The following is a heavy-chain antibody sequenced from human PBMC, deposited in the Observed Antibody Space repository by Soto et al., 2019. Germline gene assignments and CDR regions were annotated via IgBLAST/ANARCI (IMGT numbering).Heavy chain of an antibody. Sequence: GGSLRLSCAASGFIFTNYAMNWVRQAPGKGLEWVSVIGGRGNSAYYADSVQGRFTISRDNSKNTLSIQMSSLTADDTAIYYCVREGRGSFDFWGRGTMVTVSS. J-gene: IGHJ3*01. CDR1: GFIFTNYA. D-gene: IGHD5-12*01. CDR2: IGGRGNSA. CDR3: VREGRGSFDF. V-gene: IGHV3-23*01.